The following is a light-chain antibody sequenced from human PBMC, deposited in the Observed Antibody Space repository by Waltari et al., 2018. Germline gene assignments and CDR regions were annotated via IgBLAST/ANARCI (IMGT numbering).Light chain of an antibody. Sequence: WDQQRPCKAPQRCIFEVWNRPSGVSSRFSGSKWGDTSSLTISGLQAEDEAAYYCASYTGSTTWVFGGGTKLTVL. CDR2: EVW. V-gene: IGLV2-14*01. J-gene: IGLJ3*02. CDR3: ASYTGSTTWV.